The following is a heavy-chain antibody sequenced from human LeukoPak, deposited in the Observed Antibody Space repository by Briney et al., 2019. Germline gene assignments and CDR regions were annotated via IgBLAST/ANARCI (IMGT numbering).Heavy chain of an antibody. CDR2: IYYSGST. Sequence: PSETLSLTCTVSGGSISSSSYYWGWIRQPPGKGLEWIGSIYYSGSTYYNPSLKSRVTISVDTSKNQFSLKLSSVTAADTAVYYCASPYYYDSSGWTDAFDIWGQGTMVTVSS. J-gene: IGHJ3*02. CDR3: ASPYYYDSSGWTDAFDI. CDR1: GGSISSSSYY. V-gene: IGHV4-39*07. D-gene: IGHD3-22*01.